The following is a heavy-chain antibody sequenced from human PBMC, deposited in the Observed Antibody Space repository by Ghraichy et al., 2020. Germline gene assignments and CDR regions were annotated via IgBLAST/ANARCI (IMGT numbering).Heavy chain of an antibody. J-gene: IGHJ5*02. V-gene: IGHV4-4*07. CDR1: GGSISSYN. CDR3: ARGRGYSYGLSQWFDP. Sequence: SETLSLTCTVSGGSISSYNWSWIRQPAGKGLEWIGRIYTSGSTNYNPSLKSRLTISVDTSNNQFSLKLSSVTAADTAVYYCARGRGYSYGLSQWFDPWGQGTLVTVSS. D-gene: IGHD5-18*01. CDR2: IYTSGST.